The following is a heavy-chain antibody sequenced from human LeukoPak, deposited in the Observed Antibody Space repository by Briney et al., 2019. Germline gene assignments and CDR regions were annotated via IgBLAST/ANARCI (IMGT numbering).Heavy chain of an antibody. CDR3: ARGIVRGVSAPDY. D-gene: IGHD3-10*01. CDR1: GFTVSSNY. Sequence: GGSLRLSCAASGFTVSSNYMSWVRQAPGKGLEWVSVIYSGGSTNYADSVKGRFTISSDNSKNTLYLQMNNLRGEDTAVYYCARGIVRGVSAPDYWGQGTLVTVSS. V-gene: IGHV3-53*01. CDR2: IYSGGST. J-gene: IGHJ4*02.